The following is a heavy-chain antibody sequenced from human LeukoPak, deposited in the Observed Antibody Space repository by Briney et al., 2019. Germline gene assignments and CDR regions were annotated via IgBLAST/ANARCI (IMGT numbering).Heavy chain of an antibody. CDR1: GYTFTGYY. CDR3: ARAEGYCSSTSCYTIPPRRKYFQH. D-gene: IGHD2-2*02. CDR2: INPNSGGT. J-gene: IGHJ1*01. Sequence: ASVKVSCKASGYTFTGYYMHWVRQAPGQGLEWMGWINPNSGGTNYAQKFQGRVTMTRDTSISTAYMELSRLRSDDTAVYYCARAEGYCSSTSCYTIPPRRKYFQHWGQGTLVTVSS. V-gene: IGHV1-2*02.